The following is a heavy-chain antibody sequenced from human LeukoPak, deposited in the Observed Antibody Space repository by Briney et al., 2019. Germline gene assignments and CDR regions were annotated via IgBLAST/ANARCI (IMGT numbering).Heavy chain of an antibody. J-gene: IGHJ4*02. D-gene: IGHD6-13*01. CDR2: VSSDGSID. Sequence: GGSLRLSCAASRFTFSNYGMHWVRQAPGKGLEWLAVVSSDGSIDYYADSVRGRFTVSRDNSKNTMFLQMNSLRAEDTAVYYCASRAVAAAATDYWGQGTLVTVSS. CDR1: RFTFSNYG. CDR3: ASRAVAAAATDY. V-gene: IGHV3-30*03.